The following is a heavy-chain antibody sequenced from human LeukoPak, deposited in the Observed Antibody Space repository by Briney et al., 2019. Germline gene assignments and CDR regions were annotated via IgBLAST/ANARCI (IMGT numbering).Heavy chain of an antibody. J-gene: IGHJ6*02. D-gene: IGHD3-22*01. Sequence: PGGSLRLSCAASGFMFSSFAMNWVRQAPGKGLEWVALISYDGITKYYADSVKGRFTISRDNSENTMYLQMSSLGAEDTAVYHCARDRHQYDTSGYYYNYYYYGMDVWGQGTTVTVSS. CDR2: ISYDGITK. CDR3: ARDRHQYDTSGYYYNYYYYGMDV. CDR1: GFMFSSFA. V-gene: IGHV3-30-3*01.